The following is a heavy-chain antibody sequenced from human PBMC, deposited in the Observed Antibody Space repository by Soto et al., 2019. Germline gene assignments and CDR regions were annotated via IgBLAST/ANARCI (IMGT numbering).Heavy chain of an antibody. V-gene: IGHV4-59*12. J-gene: IGHJ6*02. D-gene: IGHD3-9*01. Sequence: SETLSLTSTVSGGTISSWYWSWIRQPPGKGLEWIGYIYYSGSTNCNPSLKSRVTISVDTSKNQFSLKLSSVTAADTAVYYCARDHYVYDILTGYGYYYGMDVWGQGTTVTVSS. CDR2: IYYSGST. CDR3: ARDHYVYDILTGYGYYYGMDV. CDR1: GGTISSWY.